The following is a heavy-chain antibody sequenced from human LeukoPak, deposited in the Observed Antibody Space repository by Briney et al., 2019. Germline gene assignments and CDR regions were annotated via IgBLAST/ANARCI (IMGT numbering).Heavy chain of an antibody. CDR2: MSSSSGLI. V-gene: IGHV3-21*01. Sequence: GGTLRLSCAASGFTFSRYSMNWVRQAPGKGPEWVSSMSSSSGLIYYGDSVKGRFTVSRDNAKRSLYLQMNGLRADDTAVYYCAREFDGSASGAGYWGQGTLVTVSS. J-gene: IGHJ4*02. CDR1: GFTFSRYS. D-gene: IGHD1-26*01. CDR3: AREFDGSASGAGY.